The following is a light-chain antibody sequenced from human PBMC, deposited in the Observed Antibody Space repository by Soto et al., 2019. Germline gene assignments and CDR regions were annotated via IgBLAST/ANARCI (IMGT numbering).Light chain of an antibody. V-gene: IGKV3-15*01. CDR3: HQYNNWFPFT. Sequence: EVVVTQSPATLSVSPGERATLSCRASESVNNKLGWYQQKPGQAPRLLIYRASTRATGIPARFSGSGSGTDFTLTISSLQSEDSAVYYCHQYNNWFPFTFGQGHDWRLN. J-gene: IGKJ5*01. CDR1: ESVNNK. CDR2: RAS.